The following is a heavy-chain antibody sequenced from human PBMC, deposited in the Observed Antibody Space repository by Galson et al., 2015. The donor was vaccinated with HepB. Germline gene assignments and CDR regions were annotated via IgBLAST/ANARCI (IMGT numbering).Heavy chain of an antibody. J-gene: IGHJ4*02. CDR3: ARDGAAGLHFDY. Sequence: SLRLSCAASGFTVSSNYMSWVRQAPGKGLEWVSVIYSGGRTYYADSVKGRFTISRDNSKNTLYLQMNSLRAEDTAVYYCARDGAAGLHFDYWGQGTLVTVSS. CDR2: IYSGGRT. CDR1: GFTVSSNY. D-gene: IGHD6-13*01. V-gene: IGHV3-66*01.